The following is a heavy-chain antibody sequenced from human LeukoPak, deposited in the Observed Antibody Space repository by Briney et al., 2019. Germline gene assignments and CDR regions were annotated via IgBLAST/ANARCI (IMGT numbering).Heavy chain of an antibody. J-gene: IGHJ6*04. CDR2: IYSSGQS. Sequence: SESLSLTCTVSGYSISSGYYWGWIRQPPGKGLEWIGSIYSSGQSYYKVSLRSRVTMSVDTSENLFSLKLTSVTAADTAVYYCARAPVSTAYLHYYSMDVWGKGTMVTVSS. CDR1: GYSISSGYY. D-gene: IGHD3-16*01. CDR3: ARAPVSTAYLHYYSMDV. V-gene: IGHV4-38-2*02.